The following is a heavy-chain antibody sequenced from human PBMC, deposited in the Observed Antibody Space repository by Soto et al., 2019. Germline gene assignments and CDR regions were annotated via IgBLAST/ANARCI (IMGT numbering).Heavy chain of an antibody. CDR2: ISGSGGST. V-gene: IGHV3-23*01. Sequence: PGGSLRLSCAASGFTFMIYAMHWVRQDPGKGLEWVSAISGSGGSTYYADSVKGRFTISRDNSKNTLYLQMNSLRAEDTAMYYCAKGIIAGVSAADYWGQGTLVTVSS. D-gene: IGHD6-13*01. J-gene: IGHJ4*02. CDR1: GFTFMIYA. CDR3: AKGIIAGVSAADY.